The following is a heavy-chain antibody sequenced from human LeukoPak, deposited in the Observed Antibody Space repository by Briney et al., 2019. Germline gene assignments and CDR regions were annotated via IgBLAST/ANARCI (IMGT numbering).Heavy chain of an antibody. CDR1: GGSISSYH. J-gene: IGHJ4*02. V-gene: IGHV4-59*08. D-gene: IGHD6-13*01. CDR2: IFYSGST. CDR3: ARKFISNWSFDY. Sequence: PSETLSLTCTVFGGSISSYHRSWIRQPPGKGLEWIGYIFYSGSTDYNPSLKSRVTISVDTSKNQFSLKLISMTAADTAVYYCARKFISNWSFDYWGQGTLVTVSS.